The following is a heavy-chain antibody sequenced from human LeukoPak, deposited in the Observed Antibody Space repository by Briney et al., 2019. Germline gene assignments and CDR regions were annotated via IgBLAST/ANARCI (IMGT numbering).Heavy chain of an antibody. CDR1: GGTFGSYA. D-gene: IGHD3-22*01. V-gene: IGHV1-69*05. Sequence: ASVKVSCKASGGTFGSYAISWVRQAPGQGLEWMGGIIPIFGTANYAQKFQGRVTITTDESTSTAYMELSSLRSEDTAVYYCARVGGGSSGYSFPFDYWGQGTLVTVSS. CDR2: IIPIFGTA. J-gene: IGHJ4*02. CDR3: ARVGGGSSGYSFPFDY.